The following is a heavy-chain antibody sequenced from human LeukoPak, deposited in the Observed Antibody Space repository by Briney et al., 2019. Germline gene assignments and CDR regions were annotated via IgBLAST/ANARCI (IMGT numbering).Heavy chain of an antibody. CDR3: SRVARGYDYSIAQDSYYYYYMDV. V-gene: IGHV3-21*01. CDR2: ISSSSSYI. Sequence: GGSLSLSWAASGFTFSSYSMNWVRQAPGKGLEWVSSISSSSSYIYYADSVKGRFTISRDNSKNTLYLQMNSLRAEDTAVYYCSRVARGYDYSIAQDSYYYYYMDVWGKGTTVTVSS. CDR1: GFTFSSYS. D-gene: IGHD4-11*01. J-gene: IGHJ6*03.